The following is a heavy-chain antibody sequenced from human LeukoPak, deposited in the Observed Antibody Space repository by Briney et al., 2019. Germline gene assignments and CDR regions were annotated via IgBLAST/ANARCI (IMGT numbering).Heavy chain of an antibody. V-gene: IGHV3-23*01. Sequence: TGGFLRLSCAASGFTFSSYAMSWVRQAPGKGLEWVSAISGSGGSTYYADSVKGRFTISRDNSKNTLYLQMNSLRAEDTAAYYCAKDPIGSTSVYYYGMDVWGQGTTVTVSS. CDR1: GFTFSSYA. CDR2: ISGSGGST. D-gene: IGHD2-2*01. J-gene: IGHJ6*02. CDR3: AKDPIGSTSVYYYGMDV.